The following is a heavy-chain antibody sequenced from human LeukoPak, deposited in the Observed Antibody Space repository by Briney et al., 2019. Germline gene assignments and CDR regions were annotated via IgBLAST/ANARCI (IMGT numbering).Heavy chain of an antibody. CDR2: INHSGST. Sequence: SETLSLTCTVSGGSISSYYWSWIRQPPGKGLDWIGEINHSGSTNYNPSLKSRVTISVDTSKNQFSLKVSSVTAADTAVYYCARGVQLGHFDYWGQGTLVTVSS. V-gene: IGHV4-34*01. D-gene: IGHD1-1*01. CDR3: ARGVQLGHFDY. J-gene: IGHJ4*02. CDR1: GGSISSYY.